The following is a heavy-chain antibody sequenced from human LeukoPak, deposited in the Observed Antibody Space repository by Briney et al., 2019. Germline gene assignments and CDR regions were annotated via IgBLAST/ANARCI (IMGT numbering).Heavy chain of an antibody. CDR2: INSDGSIT. V-gene: IGHV3-74*01. CDR3: TRDAVDTANAV. CDR1: GFTFTTYW. J-gene: IGHJ6*02. Sequence: GGSLRLSCAASGFTFTTYWMHWVRQAPGKGLVWVSHINSDGSITSYADSVKGRFTISRDNAKNTLYLQMNSLRAEDTAVYYCTRDAVDTANAVWGQGTTVTVSS. D-gene: IGHD5-18*01.